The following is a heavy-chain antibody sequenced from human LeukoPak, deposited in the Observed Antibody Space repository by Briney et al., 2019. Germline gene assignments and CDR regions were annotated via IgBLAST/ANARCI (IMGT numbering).Heavy chain of an antibody. CDR3: TTYGSGRKFDY. CDR1: GFTFSSYG. J-gene: IGHJ4*02. CDR2: IESKTGGGTT. Sequence: PGGSLRLSCAASGFTFSSYGMHWVRQAPGKGLEWVGRIESKTGGGTTDYAAPVKGRFTISRDDSTNTLYLQMNSLKSEDTAVYYCTTYGSGRKFDYWGQGILVTVSS. D-gene: IGHD3-10*01. V-gene: IGHV3-15*04.